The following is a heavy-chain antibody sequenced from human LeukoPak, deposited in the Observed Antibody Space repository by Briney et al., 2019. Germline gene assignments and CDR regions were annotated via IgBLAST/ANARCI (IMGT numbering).Heavy chain of an antibody. V-gene: IGHV3-23*01. Sequence: GGSLRLSCAASGFTFSSYAMSWVRQAPGKGLEWVSSIPRNGGSTYYADSVKGRFTISRDNSKNTLYLQMNSLRAEDTAVYYCAKDYVGFGEFDYNWFDPWGQGTLVTVSS. CDR2: IPRNGGST. CDR1: GFTFSSYA. CDR3: AKDYVGFGEFDYNWFDP. D-gene: IGHD3-10*01. J-gene: IGHJ5*02.